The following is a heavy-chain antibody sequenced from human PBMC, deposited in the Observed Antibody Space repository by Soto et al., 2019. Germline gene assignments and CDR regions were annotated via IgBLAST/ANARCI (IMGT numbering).Heavy chain of an antibody. Sequence: GGTLSLTCAASGFTFSSYSMSWVRQAPGKGLEWVSDISGSGGTTYYADSVKGLFTISRDNSKNTLYLQMTSLRAEDSAVYCCAKEAPRYNWNYDYFDYWGQGTLVTVSS. CDR2: ISGSGGTT. CDR3: AKEAPRYNWNYDYFDY. CDR1: GFTFSSYS. D-gene: IGHD1-7*01. J-gene: IGHJ4*02. V-gene: IGHV3-23*01.